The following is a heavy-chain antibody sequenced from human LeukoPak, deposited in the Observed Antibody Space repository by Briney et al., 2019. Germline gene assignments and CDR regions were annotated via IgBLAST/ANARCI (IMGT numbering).Heavy chain of an antibody. CDR2: IYSGGST. J-gene: IGHJ3*02. D-gene: IGHD2-15*01. V-gene: IGHV3-66*01. Sequence: PGGSLRLSCAASGFTVSSNYMSWVRQAPGKGLEWVSVIYSGGSTYYADSVKGRFTISRDNSKNTLYLQMNSLRAEDTAVYYCARVLRIGYCSGGSCYGRAFDIWGQGTMVTVSS. CDR1: GFTVSSNY. CDR3: ARVLRIGYCSGGSCYGRAFDI.